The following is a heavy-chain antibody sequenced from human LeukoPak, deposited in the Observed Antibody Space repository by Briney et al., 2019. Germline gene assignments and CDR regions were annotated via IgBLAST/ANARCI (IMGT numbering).Heavy chain of an antibody. V-gene: IGHV3-30*18. CDR2: ISYDGSNK. Sequence: GGSLRLSCAASGFTFSSYGMHWVRQAPGKGLEWVAVISYDGSNKYYADSVKGRFTVSRDNSKNTLYLQMNSLRAEDTAVYYCAKGGYDFWVQRHYGMDVWGQGTTVTVSS. CDR1: GFTFSSYG. J-gene: IGHJ6*02. CDR3: AKGGYDFWVQRHYGMDV. D-gene: IGHD3-3*01.